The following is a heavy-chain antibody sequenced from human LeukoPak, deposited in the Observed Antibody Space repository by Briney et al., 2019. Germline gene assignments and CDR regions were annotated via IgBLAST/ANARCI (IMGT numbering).Heavy chain of an antibody. J-gene: IGHJ6*03. D-gene: IGHD3-9*01. CDR2: IYYSETT. CDR3: ARQRADYFYYYVDV. V-gene: IGHV4-39*01. CDR1: GGSIGTTNYY. Sequence: SETLSLTCTVSGGSIGTTNYYWGWLRQPPGKGLEWIASIYYSETTYDNPSLESRVTISIETSKNQFSLKLSSVTAADTAVYYCARQRADYFYYYVDVWGKGTTVTVS.